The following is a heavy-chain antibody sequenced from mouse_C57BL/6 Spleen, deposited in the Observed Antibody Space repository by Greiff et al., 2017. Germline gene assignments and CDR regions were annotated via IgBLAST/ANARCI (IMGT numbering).Heavy chain of an antibody. D-gene: IGHD1-1*01. Sequence: VKLMESGAELVRPGASVTLSCKASGYTFTDYEMHWVKQTPVHGLEWIGAIDPETGGTAYNQKFKGKAILTVDKSSSTVYLELLVLTSEDSAVYYCTRDYYGSSSYYFDYWGQGTTLTVSS. CDR3: TRDYYGSSSYYFDY. J-gene: IGHJ2*01. CDR2: IDPETGGT. CDR1: GYTFTDYE. V-gene: IGHV1-15*01.